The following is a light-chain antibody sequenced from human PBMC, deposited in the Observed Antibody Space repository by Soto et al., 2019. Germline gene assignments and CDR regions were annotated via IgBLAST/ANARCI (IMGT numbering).Light chain of an antibody. V-gene: IGKV1-5*03. CDR1: QTISSW. J-gene: IGKJ5*01. Sequence: DIQMTQSPSTLSASVGDRATITCRASQTISSWLAWYQQKPGKAPKLLIYKASTLKSGVPSRFSGSGSGTDFTLTISSLQPEDFATYYCQQSYSTSITFGQGTRLEIK. CDR2: KAS. CDR3: QQSYSTSIT.